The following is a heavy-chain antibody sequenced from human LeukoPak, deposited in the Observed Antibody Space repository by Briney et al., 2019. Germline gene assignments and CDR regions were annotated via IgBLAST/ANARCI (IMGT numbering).Heavy chain of an antibody. D-gene: IGHD3-9*01. V-gene: IGHV3-23*01. CDR1: GFTFSSYA. Sequence: GGSLRLSCAASGFTFSSYAMSGVRQAPGKGLEWVSAISGAGDSTYYADSVRGRFTTSRDNSKNTLFLQMNSLRAEDTAVYYCAKVLSLRYFDWVLYADCWGQGTLVTVSS. CDR3: AKVLSLRYFDWVLYADC. CDR2: ISGAGDST. J-gene: IGHJ4*02.